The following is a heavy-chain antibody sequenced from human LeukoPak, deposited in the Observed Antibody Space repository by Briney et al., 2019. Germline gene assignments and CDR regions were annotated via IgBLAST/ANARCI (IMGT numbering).Heavy chain of an antibody. CDR1: GDSVSSNNAA. V-gene: IGHV6-1*01. J-gene: IGHJ4*02. CDR2: TYFRSKWYN. D-gene: IGHD4-23*01. CDR3: ARTYGGNCDY. Sequence: SQTLSLTCAIPGDSVSSNNAAWNWIRQSPSRGFEWLGRTYFRSKWYNDYAASVKSRITVNPDTSKNHFSLQLSSVTPEDTAVYYCARTYGGNCDYWGQGTLVTVSS.